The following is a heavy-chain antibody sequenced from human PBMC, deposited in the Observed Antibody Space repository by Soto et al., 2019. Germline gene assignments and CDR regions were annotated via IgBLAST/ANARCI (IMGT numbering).Heavy chain of an antibody. Sequence: QVQLVESGGGVVQPGRSLRLSCAASGFTFSDYGMHWVRQAPGKGLEWVAAMSHDTNSQDHADSVKGRFTISRDNSQNTLYLQMNGLRPEDTALYYCAKDPRGRYYIGLDLWGQGTPVIVSS. J-gene: IGHJ4*02. CDR2: MSHDTNSQ. V-gene: IGHV3-30*18. D-gene: IGHD1-26*01. CDR1: GFTFSDYG. CDR3: AKDPRGRYYIGLDL.